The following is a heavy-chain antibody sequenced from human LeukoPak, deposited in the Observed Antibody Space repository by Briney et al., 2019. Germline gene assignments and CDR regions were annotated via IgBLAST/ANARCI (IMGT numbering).Heavy chain of an antibody. CDR2: ISGSGGST. CDR1: GFTFSSYA. Sequence: GGSLRLSCAASGFTFSSYAMSWVRQAPGKGLEWVSAISGSGGSTYYADSVKGRFTISRDNSKNTLYLQMYSLRAEDTAVYYCAKGGDFWSGYRDYWGQGTLVTVSS. J-gene: IGHJ4*02. CDR3: AKGGDFWSGYRDY. V-gene: IGHV3-23*01. D-gene: IGHD3-3*01.